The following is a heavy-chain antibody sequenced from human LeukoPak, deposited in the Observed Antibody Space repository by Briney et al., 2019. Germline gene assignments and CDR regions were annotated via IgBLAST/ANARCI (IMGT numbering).Heavy chain of an antibody. V-gene: IGHV4-34*01. CDR3: AGRTTVTTRQYFDY. CDR1: GGSFSGYY. CDR2: INHSGST. J-gene: IGHJ4*02. Sequence: SETLSLTCAVYGGSFSGYYWSWIRQPPGKGLEWIGEINHSGSTNYNPSLKSRVTISVDTSKNQFSLKLSSVTAADTAVYYCAGRTTVTTRQYFDYWGQGTLVTVSS. D-gene: IGHD4-17*01.